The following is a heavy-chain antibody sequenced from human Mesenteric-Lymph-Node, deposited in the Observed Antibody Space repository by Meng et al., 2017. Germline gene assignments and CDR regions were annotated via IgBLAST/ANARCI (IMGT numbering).Heavy chain of an antibody. V-gene: IGHV3-21*01. Sequence: GESLKISCAASGFTFSSYSMNWVRQAPGKGLEWVSSISSSSSYIYYADSVKGRFTISRDNAKNSLYLQMNSLRAEDTAVYYCARDGGYAALELDYWGQGTLVTVSS. D-gene: IGHD5-18*01. J-gene: IGHJ4*02. CDR3: ARDGGYAALELDY. CDR2: ISSSSSYI. CDR1: GFTFSSYS.